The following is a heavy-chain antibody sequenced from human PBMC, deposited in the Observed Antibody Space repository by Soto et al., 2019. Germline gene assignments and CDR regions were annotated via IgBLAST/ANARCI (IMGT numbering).Heavy chain of an antibody. CDR2: ISAYNGKT. J-gene: IGHJ4*02. CDR3: AGGGVAAGYDY. CDR1: GYTFTSYG. Sequence: QVQLVQSGAEVKKPGASVKVSCKASGYTFTSYGISWVRQAPGQGLEWMGWISAYNGKTNYAQKLQGRVTMTTDTPTSTAYMKVRSLRSDDTAVYSCAGGGVAAGYDYWGQGTLVTVSS. V-gene: IGHV1-18*01. D-gene: IGHD2-15*01.